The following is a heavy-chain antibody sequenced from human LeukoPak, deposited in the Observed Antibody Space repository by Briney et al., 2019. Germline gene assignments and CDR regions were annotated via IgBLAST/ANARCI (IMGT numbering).Heavy chain of an antibody. D-gene: IGHD1-14*01. J-gene: IGHJ4*02. CDR1: GFTVITND. Sequence: PGQSLRLSCVASGFTVITNDMTWVRQAPGKGLEWVSVLYSDGNTKYADSVQGRFTISRDNSKNTLYLEMNSLSPDDTAVYYCARGVEPLAANTLAYWGQGTLVTVSS. V-gene: IGHV3-53*01. CDR2: LYSDGNT. CDR3: ARGVEPLAANTLAY.